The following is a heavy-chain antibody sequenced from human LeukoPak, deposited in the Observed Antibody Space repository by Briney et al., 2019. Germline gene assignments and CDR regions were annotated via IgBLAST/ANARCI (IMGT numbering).Heavy chain of an antibody. Sequence: ASVKVSCKASGYTFTGYYIHWVRQAPGQGLEWMGWRNPNTADTNYAQRFQGRVTMTRDMSISTAYMELSSLRSDDTAIFYCARSSGDSSLDYWGQGTLVTVSS. V-gene: IGHV1-2*02. CDR1: GYTFTGYY. CDR3: ARSSGDSSLDY. D-gene: IGHD2-15*01. CDR2: RNPNTADT. J-gene: IGHJ4*02.